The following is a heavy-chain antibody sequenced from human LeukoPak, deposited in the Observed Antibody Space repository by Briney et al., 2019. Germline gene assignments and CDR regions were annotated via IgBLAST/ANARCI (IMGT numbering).Heavy chain of an antibody. D-gene: IGHD6-19*01. V-gene: IGHV1-18*01. CDR2: ISSYNGNT. Sequence: GSVKLSCTASGGTFSSYAISWVRQAPGQGLEWIGWISSYNGNTDYALTLQGRVTMTTDTSTSTAYMELNSLRSDDTAVYYCARRCLDFEVAGDGDAFDIWGQGTMVTVSS. J-gene: IGHJ3*02. CDR3: ARRCLDFEVAGDGDAFDI. CDR1: GGTFSSYA.